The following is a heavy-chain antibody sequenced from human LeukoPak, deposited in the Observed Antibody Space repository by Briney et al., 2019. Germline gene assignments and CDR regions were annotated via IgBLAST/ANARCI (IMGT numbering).Heavy chain of an antibody. D-gene: IGHD5-24*01. J-gene: IGHJ4*02. Sequence: SETLSLTCTVSGGSIRSSYYYWGWIRQPPGKGLDWIGYMSYSGSTSYNPSLKSRVIISVDTSKNQLSLKLSSVTAADTAVYYCAREGYNRLDYWGQGTLVTVSS. CDR2: MSYSGST. CDR1: GGSIRSSYYY. CDR3: AREGYNRLDY. V-gene: IGHV4-31*03.